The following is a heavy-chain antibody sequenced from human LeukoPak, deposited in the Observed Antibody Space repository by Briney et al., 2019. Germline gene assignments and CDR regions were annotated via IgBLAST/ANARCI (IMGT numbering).Heavy chain of an antibody. CDR1: EYTFTGYY. J-gene: IGHJ4*02. CDR2: INPNSGGT. V-gene: IGHV1-2*02. D-gene: IGHD6-6*01. Sequence: GASVKVSCKASEYTFTGYYMHWVRQAPGQGLEWMGWINPNSGGTNYAQKFQGRVTMTRDTSITTAYMELSRLRSDDTAVYYCARVFRSITARLDFDYWGQGTLVTVSS. CDR3: ARVFRSITARLDFDY.